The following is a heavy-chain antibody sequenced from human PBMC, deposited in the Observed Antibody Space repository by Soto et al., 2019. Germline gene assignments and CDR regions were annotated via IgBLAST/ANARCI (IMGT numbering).Heavy chain of an antibody. CDR1: GFSLSTSGVG. D-gene: IGHD6-19*01. CDR2: IYWDDDK. V-gene: IGHV2-5*02. Sequence: QITLKESGPTLVKPTQTLTLTCTFSGFSLSTSGVGVGWIRQPPGKALEWLALIYWDDDKRYSPSLKSRLTITTDPSKVHVVLTMTNMDPVHTATYYCAHRRVAVAATNWFDPWGQATLLTVSS. J-gene: IGHJ5*02. CDR3: AHRRVAVAATNWFDP.